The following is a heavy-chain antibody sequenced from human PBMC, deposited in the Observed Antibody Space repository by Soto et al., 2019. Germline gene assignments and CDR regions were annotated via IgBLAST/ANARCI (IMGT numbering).Heavy chain of an antibody. CDR2: ISYAGSNK. CDR3: AKALRYFDWWVGAAFDS. Sequence: QVQLVESGGGVVQPGRSLRLSCAASGFTFSSYGMHWVRQAPGKGLEWVAVISYAGSNKYYADSVKGRFTISRDNSKITLYLQMNSLRAEDTAVYYCAKALRYFDWWVGAAFDSWGQGTMVTVSS. CDR1: GFTFSSYG. D-gene: IGHD3-9*01. J-gene: IGHJ3*02. V-gene: IGHV3-30*18.